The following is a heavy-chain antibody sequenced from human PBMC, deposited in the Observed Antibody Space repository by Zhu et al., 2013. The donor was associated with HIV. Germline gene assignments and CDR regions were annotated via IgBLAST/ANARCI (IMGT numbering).Heavy chain of an antibody. Sequence: VQLMQSGPEVKRPGSSGEGVLPGFWGQTEVSCNQLDKTGPWTRALSVGKHLPALASTKYGRNFQGRVTITADKSTKAVYMELNSLKFDDTAVYYCTKGGAHIVVAVGSFDIWGQGTKVTVSP. CDR3: TKGGAHIVVAVGSFDI. CDR2: LPALAST. D-gene: IGHD2-15*01. CDR1: GQTEVSC. V-gene: IGHV1-69*09. J-gene: IGHJ3*02.